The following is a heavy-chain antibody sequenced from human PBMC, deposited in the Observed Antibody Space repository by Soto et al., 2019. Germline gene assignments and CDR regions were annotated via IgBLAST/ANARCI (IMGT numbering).Heavy chain of an antibody. V-gene: IGHV4-30-2*01. Sequence: PSETLSLTCAVSGDSISSGSYAWSWIRQPPGKGLEWIGYIYESGTTYYNPSLKSRVTLLIDGSKNQFSLNLNSLTAEDTAIYYCAKDSRLYDSTNWFDPWGQGALVTVSS. J-gene: IGHJ5*02. D-gene: IGHD3-22*01. CDR1: GDSISSGSYA. CDR2: IYESGTT. CDR3: AKDSRLYDSTNWFDP.